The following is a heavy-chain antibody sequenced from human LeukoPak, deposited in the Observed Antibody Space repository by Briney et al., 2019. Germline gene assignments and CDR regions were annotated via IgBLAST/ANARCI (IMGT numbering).Heavy chain of an antibody. D-gene: IGHD4-11*01. CDR3: ARLRSKYWFDP. CDR1: GFTFSSYT. Sequence: PGGSLRLSCAASGFTFSSYTMNWVRQAPGKGLEWVSSIASSSYIYYGDSVKGRFTISRDNAKNSLYLQMNSLRADDTAVYYCARLRSKYWFDPWGQGTLVTVSS. V-gene: IGHV3-21*01. CDR2: IASSSYI. J-gene: IGHJ5*02.